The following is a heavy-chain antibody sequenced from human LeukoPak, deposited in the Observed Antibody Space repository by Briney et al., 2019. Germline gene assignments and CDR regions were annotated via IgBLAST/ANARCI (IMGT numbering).Heavy chain of an antibody. CDR3: ARVRDRTYYDFWSGIIDY. V-gene: IGHV4-61*02. CDR2: IYTSGST. J-gene: IGHJ4*02. Sequence: SQTLSLTCTVSGGSISSGSYYWSWIRRPAGKGLEWIGRIYTSGSTNYNPSLKSRVTISVDTSKNQFSLKLSSVTAADTAVYYCARVRDRTYYDFWSGIIDYWGQGTLVTVSS. D-gene: IGHD3-3*01. CDR1: GGSISSGSYY.